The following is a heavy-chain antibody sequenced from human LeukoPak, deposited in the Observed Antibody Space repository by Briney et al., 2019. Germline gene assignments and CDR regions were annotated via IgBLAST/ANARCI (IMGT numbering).Heavy chain of an antibody. CDR1: GGSFNDFC. V-gene: IGHV4-34*01. J-gene: IGHJ6*03. CDR3: ARGGGDYYMDV. CDR2: INHSGST. Sequence: SETLSLTCAVYGGSFNDFCWSWIRQPPGKGLEWIGEINHSGSTNYNPSLKSRVTISVDTSKNQFSLKLSSVTAADTAVYYCARGGGDYYMDVWVKGTTVTVSS.